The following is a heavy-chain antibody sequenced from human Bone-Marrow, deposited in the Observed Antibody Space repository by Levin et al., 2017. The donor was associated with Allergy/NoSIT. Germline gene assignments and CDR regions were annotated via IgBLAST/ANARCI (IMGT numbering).Heavy chain of an antibody. D-gene: IGHD6-13*01. Sequence: ASVKVSCKASGYTFTSYYMHWVRQAPGQGLEWMGIINPSGGSTSYAQKFQGRVTMTRDTSTSTVYMELSSLRSEDTAVYYCASHPGYSSSWYVGHAFDIWGQGTMVTVSS. J-gene: IGHJ3*02. CDR3: ASHPGYSSSWYVGHAFDI. CDR2: INPSGGST. CDR1: GYTFTSYY. V-gene: IGHV1-46*01.